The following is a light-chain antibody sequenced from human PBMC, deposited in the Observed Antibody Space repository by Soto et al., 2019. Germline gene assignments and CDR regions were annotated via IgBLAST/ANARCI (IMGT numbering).Light chain of an antibody. Sequence: DIQMTQSPSTLSASVGDRVTITCRASQSISNWLAWYQQKPGKAPKLLIDKASSLESGVPSRFSGSGSGTEFTLTISSLQPDDFGTYYCQEYNNNWTFGQGTKVDIK. V-gene: IGKV1-5*03. CDR3: QEYNNNWT. CDR1: QSISNW. CDR2: KAS. J-gene: IGKJ1*01.